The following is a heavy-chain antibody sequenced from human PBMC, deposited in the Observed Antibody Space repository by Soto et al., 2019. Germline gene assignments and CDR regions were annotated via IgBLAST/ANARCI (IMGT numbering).Heavy chain of an antibody. V-gene: IGHV1-2*02. CDR1: GYTFTASY. CDR2: INPNSGDT. J-gene: IGHJ5*02. Sequence: ASVKVSCKASGYTFTASYMHWVRQAPGQGLEWMGWINPNSGDTSYAQNFQGRVTMTRDTSINTAYMELIRLTSDDTAVYYCARDRSLGANWFGPWGQGTLVTVSS. CDR3: ARDRSLGANWFGP. D-gene: IGHD1-26*01.